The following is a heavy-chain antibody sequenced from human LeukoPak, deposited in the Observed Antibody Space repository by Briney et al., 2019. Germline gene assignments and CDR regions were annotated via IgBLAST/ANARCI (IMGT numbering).Heavy chain of an antibody. CDR1: GGTFSSYA. V-gene: IGHV1-69*04. CDR2: IIPILGIA. J-gene: IGHJ6*02. Sequence: GSSVKVSCKASGGTFSSYAISWVRQAPGQGLEWMGRIIPILGIANYAQKFQGRVTITADKSTSTAYMELSSLRSEDTAVYYCARGDGVLWFGELLYYGMDVWGQGTTVTVSS. CDR3: ARGDGVLWFGELLYYGMDV. D-gene: IGHD3-10*01.